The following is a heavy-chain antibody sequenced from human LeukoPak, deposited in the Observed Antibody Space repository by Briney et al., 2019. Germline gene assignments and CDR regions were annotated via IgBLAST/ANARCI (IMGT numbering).Heavy chain of an antibody. CDR3: ARLNDGFDI. CDR2: IDPGESDT. J-gene: IGHJ3*02. V-gene: IGHV5-51*01. CDR1: VYSFTSYW. Sequence: GESRKISGKCSVYSFTSYWSCVVREMPGKVVEWMGIIDPGESDTKYRPPFQGQVTFSADRSISTAYLQWSSLRASDTAMYYCARLNDGFDIWGQGTMVTVSS.